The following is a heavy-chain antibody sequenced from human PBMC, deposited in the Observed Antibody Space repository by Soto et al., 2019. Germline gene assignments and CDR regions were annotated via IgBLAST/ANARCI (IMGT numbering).Heavy chain of an antibody. V-gene: IGHV1-46*01. J-gene: IGHJ4*02. D-gene: IGHD3-10*01. Sequence: ASVKVSCKASGYTFTSYYIHWVRQAPGQGLEWMGIVNPSGGSTTYAQKLQGKVTMTRDTSTSTAYMELSSLRSEDTAVYYCAKDAFGSGGYYPHWGQGTLVTVSS. CDR3: AKDAFGSGGYYPH. CDR2: VNPSGGST. CDR1: GYTFTSYY.